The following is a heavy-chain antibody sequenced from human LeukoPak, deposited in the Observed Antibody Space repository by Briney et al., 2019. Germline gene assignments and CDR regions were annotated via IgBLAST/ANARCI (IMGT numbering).Heavy chain of an antibody. Sequence: GGSLRLSCAASGFTFSDYYMSWIRQAPGKGLEWVSYISSSSSYTNYADSVKGRFTISRDNAKNSLYLQMNSLRAEDTAVYYCARDQNMGFGEWWFDPWGQGTLVTVSS. CDR1: GFTFSDYY. CDR3: ARDQNMGFGEWWFDP. D-gene: IGHD3-10*01. CDR2: ISSSSSYT. J-gene: IGHJ5*02. V-gene: IGHV3-11*06.